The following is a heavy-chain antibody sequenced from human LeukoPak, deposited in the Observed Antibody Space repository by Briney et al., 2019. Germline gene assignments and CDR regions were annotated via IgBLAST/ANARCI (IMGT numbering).Heavy chain of an antibody. Sequence: GEFLKISCKGSGYTFTNYWIGWVRQMPGKGLEWIRIIYPGDSDTRYSPSFQGQVTISADKSISTAYLQWSSLKASDTAMYYCASHQTLAYCGGDCHSPDYNWFDPWGQGTLVTVSS. D-gene: IGHD2-21*02. V-gene: IGHV5-51*01. CDR1: GYTFTNYW. J-gene: IGHJ5*02. CDR3: ASHQTLAYCGGDCHSPDYNWFDP. CDR2: IYPGDSDT.